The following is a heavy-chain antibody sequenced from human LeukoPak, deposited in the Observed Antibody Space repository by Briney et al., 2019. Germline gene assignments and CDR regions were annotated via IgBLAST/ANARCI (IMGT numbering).Heavy chain of an antibody. J-gene: IGHJ6*02. CDR1: GFTFSTYW. V-gene: IGHV3-74*01. CDR2: INSDGRTT. CDR3: TSDSPDYGMDV. Sequence: GGSLRLSCAGSGFTFSTYWMHWVRQTPGKELEWVARINSDGRTTVYADSVRGRFAISRDNAKNTLYLQMNSLRAEDTAVYYCTSDSPDYGMDVWGQGTTVIVSS.